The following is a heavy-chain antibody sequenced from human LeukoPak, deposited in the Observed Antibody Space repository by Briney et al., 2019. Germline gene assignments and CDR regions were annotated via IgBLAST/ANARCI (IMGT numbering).Heavy chain of an antibody. CDR2: INSDGSST. CDR3: ARGGSYGYGRPDY. V-gene: IGHV3-74*01. J-gene: IGHJ4*02. Sequence: GGSLRLSCAASGFTFSTYSMNWVRQFPGKGLVWVSRINSDGSSTSYADSVKGRFTISRDNAKNTLYLRMSSLRVEDTAVYYCARGGSYGYGRPDYWGQGTLVTVSS. CDR1: GFTFSTYS. D-gene: IGHD5-18*01.